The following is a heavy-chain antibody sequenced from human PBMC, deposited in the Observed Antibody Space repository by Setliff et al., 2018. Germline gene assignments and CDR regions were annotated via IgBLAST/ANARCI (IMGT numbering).Heavy chain of an antibody. CDR3: ARQARGYYYDSSGYYRASPGYYYMDV. Sequence: GESLKISCKGSGYRFTSNWIGWVRQLPGKGLEWVGVIYPGDSDTRYNPSFRGQVTISADKSINTAYLQWSSLKASDTAMYYCARQARGYYYDSSGYYRASPGYYYMDVWGKGTTVTVS. CDR2: IYPGDSDT. CDR1: GYRFTSNW. V-gene: IGHV5-51*01. D-gene: IGHD3-22*01. J-gene: IGHJ6*03.